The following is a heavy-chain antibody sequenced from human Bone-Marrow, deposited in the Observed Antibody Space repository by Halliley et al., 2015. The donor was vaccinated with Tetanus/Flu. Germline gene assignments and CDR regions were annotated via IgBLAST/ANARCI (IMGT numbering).Heavy chain of an antibody. CDR2: IGRDGGGT. CDR3: VKDLHSGEDY. J-gene: IGHJ4*02. V-gene: IGHV3-64D*09. CDR1: GFSVSGTY. Sequence: SLRLSCAASGFSVSGTYMSWVRQGPRKGLEYASAIGRDGGGTYYTDSVKGRFTISRDNSKNTLYLQMRSLRTEDTAVYYCVKDLHSGEDYWGQGTLVTVPS. D-gene: IGHD2-15*01.